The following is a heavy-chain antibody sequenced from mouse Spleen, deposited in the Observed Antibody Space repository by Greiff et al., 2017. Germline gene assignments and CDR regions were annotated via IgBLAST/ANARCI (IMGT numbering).Heavy chain of an antibody. Sequence: VHVKQSGAELVKPGASVKLSCTASGFNIKDYYMHWVKQRTEQGLEWIGRIDPEDGETKYAPKFQGKATITADTSSNTAYLQLSSLTSEDTAVYYCARDLLLRYGAMDYWGQGTSVTVSS. D-gene: IGHD1-1*01. CDR2: IDPEDGET. CDR1: GFNIKDYY. CDR3: ARDLLLRYGAMDY. V-gene: IGHV14-2*01. J-gene: IGHJ4*01.